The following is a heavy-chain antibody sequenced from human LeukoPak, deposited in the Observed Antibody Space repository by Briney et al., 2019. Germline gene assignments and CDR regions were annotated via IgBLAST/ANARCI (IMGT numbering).Heavy chain of an antibody. Sequence: ASVKVSCKASGYTFTSYPMNWVRQAPGQGLEWMGWINTNTGNPTYAQGFIGRFVFSLDTSVSTAYLQISSLKAEDTAVYYCARDVRYCSGNRCYSSRIDPWAQGTLVTVSS. V-gene: IGHV7-4-1*02. J-gene: IGHJ5*02. D-gene: IGHD2-15*01. CDR1: GYTFTSYP. CDR3: ARDVRYCSGNRCYSSRIDP. CDR2: INTNTGNP.